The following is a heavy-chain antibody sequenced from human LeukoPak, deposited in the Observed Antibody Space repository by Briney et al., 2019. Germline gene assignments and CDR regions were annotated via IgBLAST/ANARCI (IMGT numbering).Heavy chain of an antibody. CDR3: ARDRRIQLFIDAFDI. J-gene: IGHJ3*02. D-gene: IGHD5-18*01. CDR1: GITVSSNY. Sequence: GGSLRLSCAASGITVSSNYMTWVRQAPGKGLEWVSYISSSSSTIYYADSVKGRFTISRDNAKNSLYLQMNSLRAEDTAVYYCARDRRIQLFIDAFDIWGQGTMVTVSS. CDR2: ISSSSSTI. V-gene: IGHV3-48*01.